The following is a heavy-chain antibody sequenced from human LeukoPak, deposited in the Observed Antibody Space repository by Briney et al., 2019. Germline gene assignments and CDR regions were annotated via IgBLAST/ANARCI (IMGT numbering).Heavy chain of an antibody. Sequence: ASVKVSCKASGYTFTSQYVHWVRQAPGRGLEWMGIINPSGGSTRYAQKFQGRVTMTRDTSTSTVYMELRSLRSDDTAVYYCARDERVRFLEWLSYKGTHFDYWGQGTLVTVSS. V-gene: IGHV1-46*01. D-gene: IGHD3-3*01. CDR1: GYTFTSQY. CDR3: ARDERVRFLEWLSYKGTHFDY. J-gene: IGHJ4*02. CDR2: INPSGGST.